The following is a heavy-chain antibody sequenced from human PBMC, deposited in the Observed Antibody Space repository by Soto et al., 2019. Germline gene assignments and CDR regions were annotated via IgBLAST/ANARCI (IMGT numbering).Heavy chain of an antibody. V-gene: IGHV4-30-2*01. J-gene: IGHJ6*02. CDR3: ARVRGAYYYYGMDV. Sequence: PXETLSLTCAVAGCSISSGGYSWSWIRQPPGKGLEWIGYIYHSGSTYYNPSLKSRVTISVDRSKNQFSLKLSSVTAADTAVYYCARVRGAYYYYGMDVWGQGTTVTVSS. CDR1: GCSISSGGYS. D-gene: IGHD3-10*01. CDR2: IYHSGST.